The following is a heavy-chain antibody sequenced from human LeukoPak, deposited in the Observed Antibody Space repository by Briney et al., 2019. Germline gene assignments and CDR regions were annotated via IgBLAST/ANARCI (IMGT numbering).Heavy chain of an antibody. Sequence: SGTLSVTCAVSGGSISSSNWWRWVRQPPGKGLEWIGEIYHSGSTNYNPSLKSRVTISVDKSKNQFSLKLSSVTAADTAVYYCARGRITFGGVIVLDYWGQGTLVTVSS. CDR1: GGSISSSNW. CDR2: IYHSGST. V-gene: IGHV4-4*02. J-gene: IGHJ4*02. D-gene: IGHD3-16*02. CDR3: ARGRITFGGVIVLDY.